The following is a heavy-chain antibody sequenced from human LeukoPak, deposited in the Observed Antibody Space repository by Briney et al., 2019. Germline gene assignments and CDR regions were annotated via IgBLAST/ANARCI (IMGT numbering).Heavy chain of an antibody. V-gene: IGHV4-39*07. CDR2: IYYSGST. D-gene: IGHD5-18*01. Sequence: PSETLSLTCIVSSGSISSDQSYWGWIRPPPGKGLEWLGTIYYSGSTYINPSLRGRVTLSVDTSKNQYSLRLNSVTAADTAVYFCARDALSGKSYSNDLIWFDSWGQGILVTVSS. CDR3: ARDALSGKSYSNDLIWFDS. J-gene: IGHJ5*01. CDR1: SGSISSDQSY.